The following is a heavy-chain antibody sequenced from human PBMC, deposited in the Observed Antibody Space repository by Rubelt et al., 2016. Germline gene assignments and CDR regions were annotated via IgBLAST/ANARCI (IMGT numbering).Heavy chain of an antibody. Sequence: GRSLRLSCAASGFTFSNYGMHWVRQAPGKGLEWVAIIWYDGGNKYYADSVKGRFTISRDNSKNTLYLQMKSLRVEDTGVYYCARLRTATGNSFDCWGQGTLVTVSS. J-gene: IGHJ4*02. V-gene: IGHV3-33*01. CDR3: ARLRTATGNSFDC. D-gene: IGHD6-13*01. CDR1: GFTFSNYG. CDR2: IWYDGGNK.